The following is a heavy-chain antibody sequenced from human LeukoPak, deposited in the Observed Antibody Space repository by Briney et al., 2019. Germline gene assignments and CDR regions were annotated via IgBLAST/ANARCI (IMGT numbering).Heavy chain of an antibody. V-gene: IGHV4-59*01. J-gene: IGHJ3*02. CDR3: VRFDSSGYYYGDTKPNDAFDI. CDR1: GGSISSYY. Sequence: SETLSLTCTVSGGSISSYYWSWIRQPPGKGLEWIGYIYYSGSTNYNPSLKSRVTISVDTSKNQFSLKLSSVTAADTAVYYCVRFDSSGYYYGDTKPNDAFDIWGQGTMVTVSS. CDR2: IYYSGST. D-gene: IGHD3-22*01.